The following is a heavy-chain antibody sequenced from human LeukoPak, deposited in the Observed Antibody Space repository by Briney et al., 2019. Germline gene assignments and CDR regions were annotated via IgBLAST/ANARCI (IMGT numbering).Heavy chain of an antibody. CDR2: IYSDGTT. CDR3: ARGIAAAGTALYN. Sequence: GGCLRLSCAVSGFTVSSNYMSWVRQAPGKGLEWVSVIYSDGTTYYADSVKGRFTISRDNSKNTLYLQINSLRAEDTAVYYCARGIAAAGTALYNWGQGTLLTVSS. D-gene: IGHD6-13*01. CDR1: GFTVSSNY. J-gene: IGHJ4*02. V-gene: IGHV3-53*01.